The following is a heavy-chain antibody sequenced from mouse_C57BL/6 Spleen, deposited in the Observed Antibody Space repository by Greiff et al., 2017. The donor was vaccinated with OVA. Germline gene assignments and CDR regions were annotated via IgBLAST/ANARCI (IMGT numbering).Heavy chain of an antibody. CDR2: IYPGDGDT. CDR1: GYAFSSSW. J-gene: IGHJ2*01. Sequence: VQLQQSGPELVKPGASVKISCKASGYAFSSSWMNWVKQRPGKGLEWIGRIYPGDGDTNYNGKFKGKATLTADKSSSTAYMQLSSLTSEDSAVYFCARDDYYGSSSLNWGQGTTLTVPS. V-gene: IGHV1-82*01. CDR3: ARDDYYGSSSLN. D-gene: IGHD1-1*01.